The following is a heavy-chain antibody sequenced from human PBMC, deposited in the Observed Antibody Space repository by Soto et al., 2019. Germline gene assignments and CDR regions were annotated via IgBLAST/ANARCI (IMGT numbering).Heavy chain of an antibody. CDR3: ARVXLYYYDSSGYYPGAFDI. Sequence: SVKVSCKASGYTFTSYAMHWVRQAPGQRLEWMGWINAGNGNTKYSQKFQGRVTITRDTSASTAYMELSSLRSEDTAVYYCARVXLYYYDSSGYYPGAFDIWGQGTMVTVSS. D-gene: IGHD3-22*01. CDR2: INAGNGNT. V-gene: IGHV1-3*01. J-gene: IGHJ3*02. CDR1: GYTFTSYA.